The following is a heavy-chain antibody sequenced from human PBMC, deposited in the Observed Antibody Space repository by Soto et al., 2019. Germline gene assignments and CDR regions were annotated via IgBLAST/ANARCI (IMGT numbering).Heavy chain of an antibody. J-gene: IGHJ5*02. CDR2: IYYTGSA. D-gene: IGHD4-17*01. V-gene: IGHV4-31*03. CDR1: GGSIRDGGYY. CDR3: EKDQRNKQTTVVPPGWFDT. Sequence: SETLSRTCTVSGGSIRDGGYYWSWIRQRPGKGLEWLGYIYYTGSAYYNPSRKSRLTISVDVSKSQFSLKLTSLTAADTAVYYCEKDQRNKQTTVVPPGWFDTWGQGVLVTVSS.